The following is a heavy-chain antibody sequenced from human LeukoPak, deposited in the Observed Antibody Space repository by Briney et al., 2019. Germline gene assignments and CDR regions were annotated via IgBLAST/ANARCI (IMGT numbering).Heavy chain of an antibody. D-gene: IGHD3-10*01. CDR2: IIPIFGTA. CDR3: ARADLYYGSGSDFDY. Sequence: GSSVKVSCKASGGTFSSYAISWVRQAPGQGLEWMGGIIPIFGTANYAQKFQGRVTITADKSTSTAYMELSSLRSEDTAVYYCARADLYYGSGSDFDYWGQGTLVTVSS. CDR1: GGTFSSYA. J-gene: IGHJ4*02. V-gene: IGHV1-69*06.